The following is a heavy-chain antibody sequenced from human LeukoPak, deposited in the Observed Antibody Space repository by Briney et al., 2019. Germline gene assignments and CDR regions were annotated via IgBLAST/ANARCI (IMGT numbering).Heavy chain of an antibody. CDR1: GFTFSSYW. J-gene: IGHJ6*03. D-gene: IGHD6-6*01. CDR3: ARVLAARPGNYYYYMDV. V-gene: IGHV3-7*01. CDR2: IKQDGSEK. Sequence: GGSLRLSCAASGFTFSSYWMSWVRQAPGKGLEWVANIKQDGSEKYYVDSVKGRFTISRDNAKNSLYLQMNSLRAEDTAVYYCARVLAARPGNYYYYMDVWGKGTTVTVSS.